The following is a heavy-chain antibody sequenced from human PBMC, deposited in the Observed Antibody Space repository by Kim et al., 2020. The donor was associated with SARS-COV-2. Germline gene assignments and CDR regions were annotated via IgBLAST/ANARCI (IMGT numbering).Heavy chain of an antibody. CDR3: ARDPPYKKIGFDP. D-gene: IGHD1-1*01. J-gene: IGHJ5*02. V-gene: IGHV7-4-1*02. Sequence: YAQGFTGRFVFSLDTSVRTAYLQISSLKAEDTAVYYCARDPPYKKIGFDPWGQGTLVTVSS.